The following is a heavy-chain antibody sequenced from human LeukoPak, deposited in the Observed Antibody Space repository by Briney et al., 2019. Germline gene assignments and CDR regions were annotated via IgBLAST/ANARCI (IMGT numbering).Heavy chain of an antibody. Sequence: SQTLSLTCIVSGGSISSHYWSWIRQPPGRGLEYIGYIYYSGSTDYNPSLKSRVTISLDTSKNQFSLNLTSVTAADTAVYYCARRSGVLDSRDSRYYFDHWGQGTLVTVSS. V-gene: IGHV4-59*11. CDR2: IYYSGST. J-gene: IGHJ4*02. D-gene: IGHD3-22*01. CDR3: ARRSGVLDSRDSRYYFDH. CDR1: GGSISSHY.